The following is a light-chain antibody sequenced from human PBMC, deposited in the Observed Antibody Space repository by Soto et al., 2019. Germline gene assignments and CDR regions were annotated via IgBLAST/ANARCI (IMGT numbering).Light chain of an antibody. V-gene: IGLV2-14*01. CDR1: SSDVGGYNY. CDR2: EVS. J-gene: IGLJ1*01. CDR3: SSNTRSRLYF. Sequence: QSALTQPASVSGSPGQSITISCTGTSSDVGGYNYVSWHQQHPGKAPKLMIFEVSYRPSGVSDRFSDSKSGNTASLTISGLQADDEADDDCSSNTRSRLYFFGTGTKLTVL.